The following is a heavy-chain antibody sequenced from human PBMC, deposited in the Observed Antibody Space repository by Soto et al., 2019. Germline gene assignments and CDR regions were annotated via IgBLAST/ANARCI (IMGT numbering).Heavy chain of an antibody. J-gene: IGHJ6*02. CDR3: ARVPIHSGSSYYYYYGMDV. V-gene: IGHV1-18*04. D-gene: IGHD5-12*01. Sequence: QVQLVQSGAEVKKPGASVKVSCKASGYTFTSYGISWVRQAPGQGLEWMGWISAYNGNTNYAQKLQGRVTMTTDTSPSTAYMELRSLRSDDTAVYYCARVPIHSGSSYYYYYGMDVWGQGTTVTVSS. CDR2: ISAYNGNT. CDR1: GYTFTSYG.